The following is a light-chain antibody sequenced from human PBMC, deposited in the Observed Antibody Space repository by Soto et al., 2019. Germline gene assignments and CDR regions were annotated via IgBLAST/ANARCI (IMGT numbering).Light chain of an antibody. CDR2: AAS. CDR3: QQSYSALWT. J-gene: IGKJ1*01. CDR1: QGINRN. Sequence: DIQVTQSPSSLSASVGDRVIITCRASQGINRNLNWYQQKPGQAPKLLIYAASSLQSGVPTRFRGTASGTEFTLTITGLQPEDSASYYCQQSYSALWTFGQGTKVDIK. V-gene: IGKV1-39*01.